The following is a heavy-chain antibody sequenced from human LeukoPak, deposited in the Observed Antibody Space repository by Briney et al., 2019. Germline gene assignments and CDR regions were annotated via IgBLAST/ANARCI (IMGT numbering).Heavy chain of an antibody. CDR1: GFTFSSYG. CDR2: IWYDGSNK. Sequence: GGSLRLSCAASGFTFSSYGMHWVRQAPGKGLEWVAVIWYDGSNKYYADSVKGRFTISRDNSKSTLYLQMNSLRAEDTAVYYCARGLRRPLEWLYYFDYWGQGTLVTVSS. V-gene: IGHV3-33*01. J-gene: IGHJ4*02. CDR3: ARGLRRPLEWLYYFDY. D-gene: IGHD3-3*01.